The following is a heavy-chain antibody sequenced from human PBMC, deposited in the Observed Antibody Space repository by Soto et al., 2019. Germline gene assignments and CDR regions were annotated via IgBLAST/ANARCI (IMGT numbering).Heavy chain of an antibody. V-gene: IGHV4-34*01. Sequence: QVQLQQWGAGLLKPSETLSLTCAVYGGSFSGYYWSWIRQPPGKGLEWIGEINHSGSTNYNPSLKSRVNISVDTSKNQFSLKLSSVTAADTAVYYCARASPGGVVVLSYWGQGTLVTVSS. D-gene: IGHD2-15*01. CDR2: INHSGST. CDR1: GGSFSGYY. J-gene: IGHJ4*02. CDR3: ARASPGGVVVLSY.